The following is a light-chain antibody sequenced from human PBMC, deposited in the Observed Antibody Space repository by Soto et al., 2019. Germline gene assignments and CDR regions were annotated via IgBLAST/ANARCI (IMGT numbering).Light chain of an antibody. Sequence: EIVLTQSPATLSLSPGERATLSCRASQSVSSSLAWYQQKPGQAPRLLIYDASSRATGIPARFSGSGSGTDFTLTISSLEPEDFAVYYCQKRINWPLTFGGGTKVEIK. CDR3: QKRINWPLT. J-gene: IGKJ4*01. CDR1: QSVSSS. CDR2: DAS. V-gene: IGKV3-11*01.